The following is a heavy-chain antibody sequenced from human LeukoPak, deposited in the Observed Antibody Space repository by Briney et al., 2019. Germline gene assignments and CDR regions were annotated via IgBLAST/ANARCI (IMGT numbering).Heavy chain of an antibody. J-gene: IGHJ4*02. D-gene: IGHD1-1*01. CDR2: IKQDGSEK. CDR1: GFTFSSFW. CDR3: AKDLKQLEYYFDY. Sequence: GGSLRLSCVASGFTFSSFWMTWVRQAPGKGLEWVANIKQDGSEKYYVDSVKGRFTISRDNAKNSVYLQMHSLRAEDTALYYCAKDLKQLEYYFDYWGQGTLVTVSS. V-gene: IGHV3-7*03.